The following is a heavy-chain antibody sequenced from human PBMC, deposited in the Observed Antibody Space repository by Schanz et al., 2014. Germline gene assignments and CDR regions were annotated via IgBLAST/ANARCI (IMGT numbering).Heavy chain of an antibody. CDR3: ARALFGSGHGDV. D-gene: IGHD3-10*01. CDR1: GYTFTDYY. J-gene: IGHJ6*02. V-gene: IGHV1-2*02. Sequence: QVQLVQSGAEVKKPGASVKVSCKASGYTFTDYYIHWVRQAPGQGLEWMGWISANSGGKNYAQKFQGRVTMTRDTSISTAYMELSRLKADDTAVYYCARALFGSGHGDVWGQGTTVTVSS. CDR2: ISANSGGK.